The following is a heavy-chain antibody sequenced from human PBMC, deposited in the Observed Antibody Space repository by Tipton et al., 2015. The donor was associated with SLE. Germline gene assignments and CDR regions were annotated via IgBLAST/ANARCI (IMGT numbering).Heavy chain of an antibody. CDR2: IRSKANSYAT. CDR3: TRPGGSYSFDY. D-gene: IGHD1-26*01. Sequence: GSLRLSCAASGFTFSGSAMHWVRQASGKGLEWVGRIRSKANSYATAYAASVKGRFTISRDDSKNTAYLQMNSLKTEDTAVYYCTRPGGSYSFDYWGQGTLVTVSS. V-gene: IGHV3-73*01. J-gene: IGHJ4*02. CDR1: GFTFSGSA.